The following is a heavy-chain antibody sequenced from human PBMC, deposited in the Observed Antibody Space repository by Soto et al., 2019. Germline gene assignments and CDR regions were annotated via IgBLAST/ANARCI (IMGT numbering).Heavy chain of an antibody. D-gene: IGHD1-7*01. Sequence: QVQLVQSGAEVKKPGASVKVSCKASGYTFTSYGISWVRQAPGQGLEWMGWISAYNGNTNYAQKLQGRVTMTTDTSTSTAYMELRRLRSDDTAVYYCARSTLELRLHYYYGMDGWGQGTTVTVSS. J-gene: IGHJ6*02. CDR3: ARSTLELRLHYYYGMDG. CDR2: ISAYNGNT. V-gene: IGHV1-18*01. CDR1: GYTFTSYG.